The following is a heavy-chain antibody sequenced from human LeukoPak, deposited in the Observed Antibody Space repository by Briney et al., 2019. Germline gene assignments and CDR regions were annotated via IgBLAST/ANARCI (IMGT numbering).Heavy chain of an antibody. CDR3: ARARSSYGYGDAFDI. D-gene: IGHD5-18*01. V-gene: IGHV3-30*03. Sequence: GGSLRLSCVISGYTFTHYGFHWVRQAPGKALEWVAYISYNGNNKYEDSVKGRFTISRDNSKSTLHLQMNGLRAEDTAVYYCARARSSYGYGDAFDIWGQGTMVTVSS. J-gene: IGHJ3*02. CDR1: GYTFTHYG. CDR2: ISYNGNNK.